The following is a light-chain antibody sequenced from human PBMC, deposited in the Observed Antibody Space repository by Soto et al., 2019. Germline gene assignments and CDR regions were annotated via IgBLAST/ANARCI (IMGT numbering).Light chain of an antibody. J-gene: IGKJ1*01. V-gene: IGKV2D-29*01. CDR3: LQTTQFPWT. Sequence: DIVMTQSPLSLSVTPGQPASISCKSSQSLLNSGGKTYFYWYLQKPGQPPQHLIYEVFNRFSGVPDRVSGSGSGTNFTLNISRVEAEDVGFYYCLQTTQFPWTFGQGTKVEIK. CDR1: QSLLNSGGKTY. CDR2: EVF.